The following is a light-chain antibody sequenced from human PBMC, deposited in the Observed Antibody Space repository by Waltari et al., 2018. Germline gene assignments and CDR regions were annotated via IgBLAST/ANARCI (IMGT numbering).Light chain of an antibody. J-gene: IGLJ1*01. CDR2: EVS. Sequence: QSALTQPASVSGSPGQSITISCTGTRHDVGLYNHVCWYQHHPGKAPKLLIYEVSHRPSGISSRFSGSKSGNTASLTISGLQAEDEADYYCSSYADSNSYVFGPGTMVTVL. CDR3: SSYADSNSYV. CDR1: RHDVGLYNH. V-gene: IGLV2-14*01.